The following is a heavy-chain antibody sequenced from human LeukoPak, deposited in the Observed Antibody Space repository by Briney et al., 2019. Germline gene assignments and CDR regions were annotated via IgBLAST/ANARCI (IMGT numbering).Heavy chain of an antibody. J-gene: IGHJ3*02. CDR3: VRLSDFNCGGDCYAGSGAFDI. V-gene: IGHV5-10-1*01. CDR2: IDPSDSYS. Sequence: GESLKISCKGSGYSFTSYWISWVRQMPGKGLEWMGRIDPSDSYSDYSPSFEGHVTISADKSISTAYLQWSSLKASVTAMYYCVRLSDFNCGGDCYAGSGAFDIWGQGTVVTVSS. CDR1: GYSFTSYW. D-gene: IGHD2-21*02.